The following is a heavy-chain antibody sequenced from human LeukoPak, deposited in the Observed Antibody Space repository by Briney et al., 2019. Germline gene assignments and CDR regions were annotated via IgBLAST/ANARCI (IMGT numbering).Heavy chain of an antibody. V-gene: IGHV3-30*04. J-gene: IGHJ6*03. CDR3: ARGQRGYQLLYYYYYMDV. Sequence: GRSLRLSCAASGFTFPTYALHWVRQAPGKGLEWVAVISYDGINKYYADSVKGRFTISRDNSKNTLYLQMNSLRAEDTAVYYCARGQRGYQLLYYYYYMDVWGKGTTVTVSS. D-gene: IGHD2-2*01. CDR2: ISYDGINK. CDR1: GFTFPTYA.